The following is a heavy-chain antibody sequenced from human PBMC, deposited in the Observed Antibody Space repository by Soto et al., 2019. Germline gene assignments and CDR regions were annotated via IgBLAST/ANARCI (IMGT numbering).Heavy chain of an antibody. Sequence: QVHLVQSGAEVKKPGASVKVSCKASGYTFTNYDINWVRQAPGQGLEWMGWISTYTGNTNYAQKLKGRVTMSTETSTSRAYMELRSLRSDDTAVYYCARGYYYGSGRPTPGGMDVWGQGTTVTVSS. CDR2: ISTYTGNT. CDR3: ARGYYYGSGRPTPGGMDV. D-gene: IGHD3-10*01. CDR1: GYTFTNYD. J-gene: IGHJ6*02. V-gene: IGHV1-18*01.